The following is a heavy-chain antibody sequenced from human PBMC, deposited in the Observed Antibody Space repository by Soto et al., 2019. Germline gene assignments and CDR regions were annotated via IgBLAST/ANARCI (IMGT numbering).Heavy chain of an antibody. CDR1: GGSINSGGYS. CDR2: IYHTGNT. J-gene: IGHJ6*02. D-gene: IGHD2-8*01. V-gene: IGHV4-30-2*01. CDR3: ARVERTLSSPFAYGMDV. Sequence: QLQLQESGSGLVKPSQTLSLTCTVSGGSINSGGYSWIWIRQPPGKGLEWIGYIYHTGNTFYNPSLENRVTISVDQSKNQLSLSLGSVTAADTAIYYCARVERTLSSPFAYGMDVWGQGTTVTVSS.